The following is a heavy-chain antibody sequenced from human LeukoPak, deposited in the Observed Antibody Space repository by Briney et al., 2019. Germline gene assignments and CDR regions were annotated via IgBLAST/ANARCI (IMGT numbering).Heavy chain of an antibody. V-gene: IGHV4-61*01. CDR3: ARSGITMVRGGRLNWFDP. D-gene: IGHD3-10*01. CDR2: IYYSGST. J-gene: IGHJ5*02. Sequence: SETLSLTCTVSGGSISSGSYYWSRIRQPPGKGLEWIGYIYYSGSTNYNPSLKSRVTISVDTSKNQFSLKLSSVTAADTAVYYCARSGITMVRGGRLNWFDPWGQGTLVTVSS. CDR1: GGSISSGSYY.